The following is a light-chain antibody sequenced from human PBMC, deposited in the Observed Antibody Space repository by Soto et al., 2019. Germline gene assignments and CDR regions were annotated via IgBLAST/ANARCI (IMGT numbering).Light chain of an antibody. Sequence: QSVLTQPASVSGSPGQSITISCTGTSSDVGDYNYVSWYQQHPCKAPKLMIYDVSHRHSGVSNRFSGSTSGNTASLTISGLQSEEEADYYCSSYTSSSTNVFGNGTKLTVL. CDR1: SSDVGDYNY. CDR2: DVS. V-gene: IGLV2-14*01. J-gene: IGLJ1*01. CDR3: SSYTSSSTNV.